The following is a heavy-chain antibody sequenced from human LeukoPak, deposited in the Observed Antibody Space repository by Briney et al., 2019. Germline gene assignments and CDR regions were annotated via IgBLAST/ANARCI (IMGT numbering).Heavy chain of an antibody. CDR2: INQDGSGK. Sequence: GGSLRLSCAAFGFTFNNYWMSWVRQAPGKGLEWVADINQDGSGKHYVDSVKGRFTISRDNAKNSLYLQMNSLRAEDTAVYFCAKASIAGAIGVLDYWGQGTLVTVSS. D-gene: IGHD1-26*01. CDR3: AKASIAGAIGVLDY. J-gene: IGHJ4*02. V-gene: IGHV3-7*01. CDR1: GFTFNNYW.